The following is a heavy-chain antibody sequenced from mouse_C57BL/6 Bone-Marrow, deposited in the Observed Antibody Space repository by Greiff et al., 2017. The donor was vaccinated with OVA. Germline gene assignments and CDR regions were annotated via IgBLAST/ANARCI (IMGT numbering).Heavy chain of an antibody. Sequence: QVQLQQSVTELVKPGASVKLSCTASGFTFTSSCMHWVKQRPGQGLEWIGNINPSNGGTNYNEKFKSKATLTVDKSSSTAYMQLSSLTSEDSAVYYCAREGCFAYWGQGTLVTVSA. V-gene: IGHV1-53*01. CDR2: INPSNGGT. CDR1: GFTFTSSC. J-gene: IGHJ3*01. CDR3: AREGCFAY.